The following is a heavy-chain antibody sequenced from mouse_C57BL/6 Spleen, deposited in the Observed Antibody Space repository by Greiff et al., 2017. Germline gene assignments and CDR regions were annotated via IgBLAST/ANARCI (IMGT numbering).Heavy chain of an antibody. J-gene: IGHJ3*01. CDR2: IHPSDSDT. V-gene: IGHV1-74*01. D-gene: IGHD2-1*01. CDR3: APIYYGNLGFAY. CDR1: GYTFTSYW. Sequence: QVQLKQPGAELVKPGASVKVSCKASGYTFTSYWMHWVKQRPGQGLEWIGRIHPSDSDTNYNQKFKGKATLTVDKSSSTAYMQLSSLTSEDSAVYYCAPIYYGNLGFAYWGQGTLVTVSA.